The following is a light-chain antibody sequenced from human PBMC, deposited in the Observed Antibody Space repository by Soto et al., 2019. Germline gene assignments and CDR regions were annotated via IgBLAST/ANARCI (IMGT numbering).Light chain of an antibody. CDR3: QQYDRSPRT. CDR1: QSLSSNY. Sequence: EIVLTQSPGTLSLSPGEKATLSCRASQSLSSNYLAWYQQKPGQAPRLLIYGASRRATGIPDRFSGSGSGTDFTLTISRLEPEEFAVYYCQQYDRSPRTFGQGTKVEIK. CDR2: GAS. V-gene: IGKV3-20*01. J-gene: IGKJ1*01.